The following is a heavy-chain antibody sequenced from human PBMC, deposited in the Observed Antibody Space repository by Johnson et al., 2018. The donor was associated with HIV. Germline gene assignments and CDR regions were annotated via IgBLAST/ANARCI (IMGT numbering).Heavy chain of an antibody. CDR1: GFTFSTYG. D-gene: IGHD3-10*01. CDR3: ARNRISLWFREGAFDI. V-gene: IGHV3-33*01. Sequence: QVQLVESGGGVVQPGRSLRLSCAASGFTFSTYGMHWVRQAPGMGLEWVALIWYDGTNKYYADSVKGRFTISRDNSKNTLYLQMNSLRAEDTAVYYCARNRISLWFREGAFDIWGQGTMVTVSS. CDR2: IWYDGTNK. J-gene: IGHJ3*02.